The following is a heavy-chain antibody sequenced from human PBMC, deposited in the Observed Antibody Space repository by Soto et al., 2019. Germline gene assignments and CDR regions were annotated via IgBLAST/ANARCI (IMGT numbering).Heavy chain of an antibody. CDR1: GGTFSSYA. V-gene: IGHV1-69*13. D-gene: IGHD5-12*01. CDR2: IIPIFGTA. CDR3: AHLNSGYDDY. Sequence: SVKVSCKASGGTFSSYAISWVRQAPGRGLEWMGGIIPIFGTANYAQKFQGRVTITADESTSTAYMELSSLRSEDTAVYYCAHLNSGYDDYWGQGTLVTVSS. J-gene: IGHJ4*02.